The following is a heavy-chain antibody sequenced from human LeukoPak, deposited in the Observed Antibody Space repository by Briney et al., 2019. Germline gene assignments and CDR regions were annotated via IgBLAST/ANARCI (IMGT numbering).Heavy chain of an antibody. CDR3: ARDYYDSSGYYEPPNIDY. CDR2: INTNTGNP. Sequence: RASVKVSCKASGYTFTSYAMNWVRQAPGQGLEWMGWINTNTGNPTYAQGFTGRFVFSLDTSVSTAYLQISSLKAEDTAVYYCARDYYDSSGYYEPPNIDYWGQGTLVTVSS. D-gene: IGHD3-22*01. J-gene: IGHJ4*02. V-gene: IGHV7-4-1*02. CDR1: GYTFTSYA.